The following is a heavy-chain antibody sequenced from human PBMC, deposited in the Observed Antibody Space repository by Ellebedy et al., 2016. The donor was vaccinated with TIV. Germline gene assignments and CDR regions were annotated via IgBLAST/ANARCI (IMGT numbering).Heavy chain of an antibody. CDR1: GGSFSDYY. D-gene: IGHD4-23*01. CDR2: INHSGST. CDR3: ARGGFYGGNSQNFDY. V-gene: IGHV4-34*01. Sequence: MPSETLSLTCAVYGGSFSDYYWSWIRQSPGKGLEWIGEINHSGSTNYNPSLKSRVTISVDTSKNQFSLKLSSVTAADTAVYYCARGGFYGGNSQNFDYWGQGTLVTVSS. J-gene: IGHJ4*02.